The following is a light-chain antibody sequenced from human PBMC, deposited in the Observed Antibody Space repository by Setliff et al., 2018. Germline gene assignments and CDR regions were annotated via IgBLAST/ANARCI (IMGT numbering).Light chain of an antibody. V-gene: IGLV1-40*01. J-gene: IGLJ1*01. CDR2: GNS. Sequence: QSVLAQPPSVSGAPGQRVTISCTGSSSNIGAGYDVRWYQQLPGTAPKLLIYGNSNRPSGVPDRFPGSKSGTSASLAITGLQAEDEADYYCQSYGSSLSGYVFGTGTKVTVL. CDR1: SSNIGAGYD. CDR3: QSYGSSLSGYV.